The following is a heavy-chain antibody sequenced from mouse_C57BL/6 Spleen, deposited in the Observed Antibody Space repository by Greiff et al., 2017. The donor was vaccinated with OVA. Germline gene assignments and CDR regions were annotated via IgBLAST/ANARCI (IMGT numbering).Heavy chain of an antibody. J-gene: IGHJ4*01. Sequence: VQRVESGAELAKPGASVKLSCKASGYTFTSYWMHWVKQRPGQGLEWIGYITPSSGYTKYNQKFKDKATLTADKSSSTAYMQLSSLTYEDSAVYYCARPYYYGSSLYYAMDYWGQGTSVTVSS. V-gene: IGHV1-7*01. CDR2: ITPSSGYT. D-gene: IGHD1-1*01. CDR1: GYTFTSYW. CDR3: ARPYYYGSSLYYAMDY.